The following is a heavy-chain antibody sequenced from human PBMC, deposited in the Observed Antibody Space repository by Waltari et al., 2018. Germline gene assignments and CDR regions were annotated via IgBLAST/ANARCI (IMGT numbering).Heavy chain of an antibody. V-gene: IGHV1-2*02. J-gene: IGHJ6*03. Sequence: VELVQSATAVRQPGASVKVSCKASGYTFTGYYLHWVRQAPGQGLEWMGWINPDNGETNLAPKFQGRVTLTRDTSVSTGYLDLGRLTSDDTAVYYCARAPYFYYYYMDVWGNGTAVTVSS. CDR3: ARAPYFYYYYMDV. CDR2: INPDNGET. CDR1: GYTFTGYY.